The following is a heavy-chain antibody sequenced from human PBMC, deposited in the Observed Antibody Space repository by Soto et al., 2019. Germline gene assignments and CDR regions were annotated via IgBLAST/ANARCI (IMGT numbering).Heavy chain of an antibody. CDR3: ARHPERIAEIGWFDP. CDR1: GFTFSRCS. D-gene: IGHD6-13*01. Sequence: EVQLVESGGGLVQPGGSLRLSWAASGFTFSRCSMNWVRQAPGKGLEWVSYISSSSSTIYYADSVKGRFTISRDNAKNSLYLQMNSLRAEDTAVYYCARHPERIAEIGWFDPWGQGTLVTVSP. CDR2: ISSSSSTI. J-gene: IGHJ5*02. V-gene: IGHV3-48*01.